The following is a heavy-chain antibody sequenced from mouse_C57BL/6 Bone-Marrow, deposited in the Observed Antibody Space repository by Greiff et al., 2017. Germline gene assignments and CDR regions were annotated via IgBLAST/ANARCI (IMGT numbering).Heavy chain of an antibody. Sequence: VKLVESGPGLVAPSQSLSITCTVSGFSLTSYGVHWVRQPPGKGLEWLVVILSDGSTTYNSAPKSRLSISKHNSKSQVFLKMNGHQTDDTAMYDCARHGSWYFDVWGTGTTVTVAS. J-gene: IGHJ1*03. CDR2: ILSDGST. CDR3: ARHGSWYFDV. V-gene: IGHV2-6-1*01. CDR1: GFSLTSYG.